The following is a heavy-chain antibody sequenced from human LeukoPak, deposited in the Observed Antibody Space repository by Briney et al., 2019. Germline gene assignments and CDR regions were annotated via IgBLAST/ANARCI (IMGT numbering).Heavy chain of an antibody. CDR1: GFTFSSYW. Sequence: GGSLRLSCAASGFTFSSYWMSWVRQAPGKGLEWVANIKQDGGEKYYVDSVKGRFTISRDNAKNSLYLQMNSLRAEDTAVYYCARVGCSSTSCYAAYWYFDLWGRGTLVTVSS. D-gene: IGHD2-2*01. V-gene: IGHV3-7*01. J-gene: IGHJ2*01. CDR3: ARVGCSSTSCYAAYWYFDL. CDR2: IKQDGGEK.